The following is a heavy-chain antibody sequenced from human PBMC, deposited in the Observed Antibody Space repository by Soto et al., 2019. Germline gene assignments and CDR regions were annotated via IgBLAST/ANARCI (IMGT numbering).Heavy chain of an antibody. CDR1: GFTFDDYA. CDR2: ISGDGGST. D-gene: IGHD3-22*01. V-gene: IGHV3-43*02. Sequence: GGSLRLSCAASGFTFDDYAMHWVRQAPGKGLEWVSLISGDGGSTYYADSVKGRFTISRDNSKNSLYLQMNSLRTEDLALYYCAKGYYYDSSGYSDAFDIWGQGTMVTVSS. J-gene: IGHJ3*02. CDR3: AKGYYYDSSGYSDAFDI.